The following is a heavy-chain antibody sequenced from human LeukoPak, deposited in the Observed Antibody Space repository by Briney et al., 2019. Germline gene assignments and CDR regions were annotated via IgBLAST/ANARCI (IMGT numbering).Heavy chain of an antibody. Sequence: GGSLRLSCAGSGFTFSNAWMSWVRQAPGKGLEWVGHIKSKNDGGTTDYAAPVKGRFTISRDDSKNTLYLQMNSLRAEDTAVYYCARDRSGQIWGQGTMVTVSS. CDR3: ARDRSGQI. J-gene: IGHJ3*02. CDR2: IKSKNDGGTT. V-gene: IGHV3-15*01. CDR1: GFTFSNAW.